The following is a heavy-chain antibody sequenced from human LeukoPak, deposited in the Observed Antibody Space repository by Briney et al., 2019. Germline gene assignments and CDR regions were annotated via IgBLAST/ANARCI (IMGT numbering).Heavy chain of an antibody. V-gene: IGHV3-21*01. CDR2: ISSRQNDV. Sequence: PGGSLRLSCAASGFTFSSFNMNWVRQTPGKGLEWVSSISSRQNDVRYADSLEGRFTISRDNAKNSLYLQMNTLRAEDTAVYFCAREVGSGWNYFDLWGQGTLVTVSS. CDR3: AREVGSGWNYFDL. D-gene: IGHD6-19*01. CDR1: GFTFSSFN. J-gene: IGHJ4*02.